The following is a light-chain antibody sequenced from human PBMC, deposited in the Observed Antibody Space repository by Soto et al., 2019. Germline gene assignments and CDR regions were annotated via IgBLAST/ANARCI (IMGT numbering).Light chain of an antibody. Sequence: IGITALPHSLSVSLGDRGTIHCTSSQSGLHTSNNKSYLAWYQQKAGQPPELLLYWASARESGVPDRFIGSGSGTDFTLTISGLQAEDMALYYCQQDDGKPRIFAQGTRLEI. CDR3: QQDDGKPRI. J-gene: IGKJ2*01. V-gene: IGKV4-1*01. CDR1: QSGLHTSNNKSY. CDR2: WAS.